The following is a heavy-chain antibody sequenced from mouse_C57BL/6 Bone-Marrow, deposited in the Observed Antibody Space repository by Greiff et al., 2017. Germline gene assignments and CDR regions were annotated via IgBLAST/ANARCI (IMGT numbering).Heavy chain of an antibody. J-gene: IGHJ3*01. CDR2: FDPENGDT. CDR1: GFNIKDYY. CDR3: TPYYPGFAY. D-gene: IGHD1-1*01. V-gene: IGHV14-4*01. Sequence: VQLQQSGAELVRPGASVKLSCTASGFNIKDYYMHWVKQRPEQGLEWIGWFDPENGDTEYASKFQGKATITADTSSNTAYLQLSSLTSEDTAVDGCTPYYPGFAYWGQGTLVTVSA.